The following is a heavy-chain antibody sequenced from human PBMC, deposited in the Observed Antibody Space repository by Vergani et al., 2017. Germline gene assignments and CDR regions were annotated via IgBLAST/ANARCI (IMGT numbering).Heavy chain of an antibody. D-gene: IGHD3-10*01. CDR2: ISSNGGST. V-gene: IGHV3-64D*06. CDR3: VKGSRITMVRGVIIADAFDI. J-gene: IGHJ3*02. Sequence: EVQLVESGGGLVQPGGSLRLSCSASGFTLSSYAMHWVRQAPGKGLEYVSAISSNGGSTYYADSVKGRFTISRDNSKNTLYLQMSSLRAEDTAVYYCVKGSRITMVRGVIIADAFDIWGQGTMVTVSS. CDR1: GFTLSSYA.